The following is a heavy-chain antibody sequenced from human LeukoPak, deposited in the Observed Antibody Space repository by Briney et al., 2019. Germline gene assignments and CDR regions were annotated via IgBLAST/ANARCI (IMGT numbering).Heavy chain of an antibody. CDR1: GFTFTKYW. V-gene: IGHV3-7*01. CDR2: IKQDGSDK. J-gene: IGHJ4*02. Sequence: GDSLRLSCASSGFTFTKYWMTWVRQAPGKGLDWVGNIKQDGSDKNYMDSVKGRFTISRDNTKNSVYLQMRSLRAERPAVYYCAREVWGPEYWGQGTLVTVSS. CDR3: AREVWGPEY. D-gene: IGHD1-14*01.